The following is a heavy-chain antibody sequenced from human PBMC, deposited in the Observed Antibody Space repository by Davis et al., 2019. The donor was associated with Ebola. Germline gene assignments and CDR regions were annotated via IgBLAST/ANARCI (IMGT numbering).Heavy chain of an antibody. CDR1: GYTFTSYY. D-gene: IGHD3-16*01. CDR2: INPSGGST. V-gene: IGHV1-46*01. Sequence: ASVKVSCKASGYTFTSYYIHWVRQAPGQGLEWMGIINPSGGSTNNAQKFQGRVTMTRDTSINTAHMELSGLRSDDTAVYYCARDDKVMHFDYWGQGTLVTVSS. J-gene: IGHJ4*02. CDR3: ARDDKVMHFDY.